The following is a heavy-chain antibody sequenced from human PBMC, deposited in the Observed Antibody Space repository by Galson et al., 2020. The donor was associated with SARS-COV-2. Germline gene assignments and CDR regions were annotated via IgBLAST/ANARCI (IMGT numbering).Heavy chain of an antibody. J-gene: IGHJ6*02. V-gene: IGHV4-59*01. CDR3: AREEGVAATGYYYGMDV. Sequence: SQPLPLTCTVSGGSISSYYWRWIRQPPGKGLEWLGYIYSSGRTNYNPSLKSRVTISVDTSKNQFSLKLSSVTAADTAVYYCAREEGVAATGYYYGMDVWGQGTTVTVSS. D-gene: IGHD6-19*01. CDR1: GGSISSYY. CDR2: IYSSGRT.